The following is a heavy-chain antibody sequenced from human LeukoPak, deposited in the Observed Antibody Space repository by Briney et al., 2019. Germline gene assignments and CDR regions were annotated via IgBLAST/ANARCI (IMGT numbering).Heavy chain of an antibody. D-gene: IGHD2-8*02. CDR2: IIGGGGST. V-gene: IGHV3-23*01. J-gene: IGHJ3*02. CDR3: AKDTPTAGRYDAFDI. CDR1: GFPFSSHG. Sequence: GGTLRLSCAASGFPFSSHGMSWVRQAPGKGLEWVSGIIGGGGSTYYADSVKGRFTISGDNSRNTLFLQMNSLRAEDTAVYYCAKDTPTAGRYDAFDIWGQGTMVTVSS.